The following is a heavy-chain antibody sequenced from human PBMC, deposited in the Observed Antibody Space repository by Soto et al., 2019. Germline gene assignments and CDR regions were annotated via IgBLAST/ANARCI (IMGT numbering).Heavy chain of an antibody. Sequence: PSETLSLTCTVSGGSISSYYWSWIRQPPGKGLEWIGYIYNSGSTNYNPSLKSRVTISVDTSRNQFSLKLSSVTAADTAVYYCAKARGANNWANYYGLDVWGQGTTVTVSS. V-gene: IGHV4-59*01. D-gene: IGHD1-1*01. CDR1: GGSISSYY. CDR3: AKARGANNWANYYGLDV. J-gene: IGHJ6*02. CDR2: IYNSGST.